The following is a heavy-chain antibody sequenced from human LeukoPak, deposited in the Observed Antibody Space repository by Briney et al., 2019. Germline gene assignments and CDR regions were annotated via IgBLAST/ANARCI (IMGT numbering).Heavy chain of an antibody. Sequence: GGSLRLSCAASGFTFSSYAMSWVRQAPGKGLEWVSAISGSGGSTYYADSVKGRFTISRDNSKNTLYLQMNSLRAEDTAVCYCARDPAAAGIYFDYWGQGTLVTVSS. J-gene: IGHJ4*02. CDR2: ISGSGGST. D-gene: IGHD6-13*01. CDR1: GFTFSSYA. CDR3: ARDPAAAGIYFDY. V-gene: IGHV3-23*01.